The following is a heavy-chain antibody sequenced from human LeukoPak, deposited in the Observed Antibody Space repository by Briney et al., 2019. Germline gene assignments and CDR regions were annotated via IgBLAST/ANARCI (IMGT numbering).Heavy chain of an antibody. CDR2: IYWDDDK. CDR3: AHSTVLLWFGELLPNYFDY. V-gene: IGHV2-5*02. D-gene: IGHD3-10*01. Sequence: SGPTLVKPPQTLTLTCTFSGFSLSTSGVGVGWIRQPPGKALEWLALIYWDDDKRYSPSLKSRLTITKDTSKNQVVLTMTNMDPVDTATYYCAHSTVLLWFGELLPNYFDYWGQGTLVTVSS. CDR1: GFSLSTSGVG. J-gene: IGHJ4*02.